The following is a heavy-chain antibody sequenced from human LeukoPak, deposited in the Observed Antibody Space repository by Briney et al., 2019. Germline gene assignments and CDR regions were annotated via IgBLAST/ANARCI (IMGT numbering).Heavy chain of an antibody. Sequence: PSKTLSLTCTVSGYSIARGYLWGGIRQTPEKALEWIATIYHSGRTYYNLSLKSRVTISMDTSRNQFSLKVTSVTAAETALYFCARGGPWELSHRDYFDYWGQGTLVTVSS. CDR2: IYHSGRT. CDR3: ARGGPWELSHRDYFDY. J-gene: IGHJ4*02. V-gene: IGHV4-38-2*02. CDR1: GYSIARGYL. D-gene: IGHD1-26*01.